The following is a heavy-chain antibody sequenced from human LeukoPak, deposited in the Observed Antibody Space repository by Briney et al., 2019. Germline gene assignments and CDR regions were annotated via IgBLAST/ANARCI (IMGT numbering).Heavy chain of an antibody. CDR2: IRSKANSYAT. J-gene: IGHJ4*02. D-gene: IGHD1-26*01. CDR1: GFTFSGSA. V-gene: IGHV3-73*01. Sequence: GGSLRLSCAASGFTFSGSAMHGVRQASGKGLEWVGRIRSKANSYATAYAASVKGRFTISRDDSKNTAYLQMNSLKTDDTAVYYCTRDSGSYMDFDYWGQGTLVTVSS. CDR3: TRDSGSYMDFDY.